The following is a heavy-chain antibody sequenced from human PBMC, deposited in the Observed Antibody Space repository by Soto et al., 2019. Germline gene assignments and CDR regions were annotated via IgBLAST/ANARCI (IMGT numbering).Heavy chain of an antibody. CDR3: ARALSGGYDRPFDY. V-gene: IGHV3-66*01. CDR2: IYSGGST. Sequence: VQLVESGGGLVQPGGSLRLSCAASGFTVSSNYMNWVRQAPGKGLEWVSIIYSGGSTNYADSVKGRFTISRDNSKNTLYLQMNSLRAEDTAVYYCARALSGGYDRPFDYWGQGALITVSS. J-gene: IGHJ4*02. D-gene: IGHD5-12*01. CDR1: GFTVSSNY.